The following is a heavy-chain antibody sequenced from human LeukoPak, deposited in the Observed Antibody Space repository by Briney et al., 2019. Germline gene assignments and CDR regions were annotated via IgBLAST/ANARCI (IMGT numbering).Heavy chain of an antibody. CDR1: GFTFRSYS. CDR3: ARTYINYKKHYYCYYMDV. Sequence: GGSLRLSCAPSGFTFRSYSMNWVRQAPGEGLEWVSYISSSSSTIYYADSVKGRFTISRDNAQNSLYLQMTSLRAEDTAVYYCARTYINYKKHYYCYYMDVWGKGTTVTVSS. CDR2: ISSSSSTI. V-gene: IGHV3-48*01. D-gene: IGHD4-11*01. J-gene: IGHJ6*03.